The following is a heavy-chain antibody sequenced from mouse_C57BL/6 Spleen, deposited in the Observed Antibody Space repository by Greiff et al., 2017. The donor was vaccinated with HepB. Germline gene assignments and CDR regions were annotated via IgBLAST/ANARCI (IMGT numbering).Heavy chain of an antibody. CDR3: ARDAHLLNYSMDY. V-gene: IGHV7-1*01. CDR1: GFTFSDFY. Sequence: EVNVVESGGGLVQSGRSLRLSCATSGFTFSDFYMEWVRQAPGKGLEWIAASRNKANDYTTEYSASVKGQFIVSRDTSQSILYLQMNALRAEDTAIYYCARDAHLLNYSMDYWGQGTSVTVSS. J-gene: IGHJ4*01. D-gene: IGHD2-1*01. CDR2: SRNKANDYTT.